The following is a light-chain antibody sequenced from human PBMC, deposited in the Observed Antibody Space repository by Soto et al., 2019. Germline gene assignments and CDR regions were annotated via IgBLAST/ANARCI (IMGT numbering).Light chain of an antibody. Sequence: DIQMTQSPSTLSASVGDRVTITCRASQSISSWLAWYQQKPGKAPKLLIYKASSVESGVPSRFSGSGSGTDFTLTISSLQPDDFANYYYQQYNRYWTFGQGTKVEIK. CDR3: QQYNRYWT. V-gene: IGKV1-5*03. CDR1: QSISSW. CDR2: KAS. J-gene: IGKJ1*01.